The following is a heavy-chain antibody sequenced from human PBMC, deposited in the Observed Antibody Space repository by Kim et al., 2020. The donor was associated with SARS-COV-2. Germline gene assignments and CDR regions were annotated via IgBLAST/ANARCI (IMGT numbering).Heavy chain of an antibody. CDR2: VSFDGGEK. Sequence: GGSLRLSCAASGFKFSDYAMHWVRQAPDKGLEWLAFVSFDGGEKFFADSVKGRFSISRDNSNNILYLRMTGLTSEDTAFYYCVKPLWGVLPPSPFDLWGQGTLVTVSS. CDR3: VKPLWGVLPPSPFDL. J-gene: IGHJ4*02. CDR1: GFKFSDYA. D-gene: IGHD2-21*01. V-gene: IGHV3-30-3*02.